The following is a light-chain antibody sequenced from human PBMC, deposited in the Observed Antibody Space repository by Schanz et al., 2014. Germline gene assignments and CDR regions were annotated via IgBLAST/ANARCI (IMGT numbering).Light chain of an antibody. Sequence: IQLTQSPSSLSPSVGDRVTITCRASQNVNIYLAWHQQKPDKAPKSLIYGASTLHSGVPSRFSGSGSGTDFTLTISSLQPEDFATYYCQQYFVYPVTFGGGTKVEIK. J-gene: IGKJ4*01. CDR2: GAS. V-gene: IGKV1D-16*01. CDR3: QQYFVYPVT. CDR1: QNVNIY.